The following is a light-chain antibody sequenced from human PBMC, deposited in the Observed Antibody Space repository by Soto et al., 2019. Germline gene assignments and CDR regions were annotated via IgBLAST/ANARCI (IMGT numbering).Light chain of an antibody. CDR3: QHCDSYWT. J-gene: IGKJ1*01. Sequence: DIQMTQSPSTLSASVGGRVTITCRASQSISTSLAWYQQKPGKAPKVLIYKASSLESGVPSRFSGSGSGTEFTLTISSLQPDDFATYYCQHCDSYWTFGQGTKVEIK. CDR2: KAS. CDR1: QSISTS. V-gene: IGKV1-5*03.